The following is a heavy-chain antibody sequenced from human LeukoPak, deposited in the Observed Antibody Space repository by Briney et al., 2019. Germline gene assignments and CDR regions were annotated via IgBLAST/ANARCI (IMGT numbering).Heavy chain of an antibody. Sequence: GGSLRLSCAASGFTFSSYAMSWVRQAPGKGLEWVSAISGSGGSTYYADSVKGRFTVSRDNSKSTLYLQMNSLRAEDTALYYCATFGDFSFFDYWGQGTLVTVSS. CDR2: ISGSGGST. D-gene: IGHD3-10*01. V-gene: IGHV3-23*01. CDR3: ATFGDFSFFDY. CDR1: GFTFSSYA. J-gene: IGHJ4*02.